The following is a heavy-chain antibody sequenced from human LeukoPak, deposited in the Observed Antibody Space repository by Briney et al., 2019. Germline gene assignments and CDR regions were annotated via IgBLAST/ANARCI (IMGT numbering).Heavy chain of an antibody. CDR1: GGSISSYY. V-gene: IGHV4-59*01. Sequence: SETLSLTCSVSGGSISSYYWSWIRQPPGKGLEWIGYIYYNGNTNYNPSLKSRVTISVDTSKNQFSLKLSSVTAADTAVYYCTRGSIAYYYMDVWGKGTTVTISS. CDR3: TRGSIAYYYMDV. J-gene: IGHJ6*03. D-gene: IGHD3-22*01. CDR2: IYYNGNT.